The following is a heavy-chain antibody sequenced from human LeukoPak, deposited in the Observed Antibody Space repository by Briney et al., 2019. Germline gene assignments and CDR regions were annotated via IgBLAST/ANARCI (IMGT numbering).Heavy chain of an antibody. D-gene: IGHD3-10*01. Sequence: GGSLRLSCAASGFTFRSYGMHWVRQAPGKGLEWVAVISYDGSNKYYADSVKGRFTISRDNSKNTLYLQMNSLRAEDTAVYYCAKDTYYYGSGSYLIDYWGQGTLVTVSS. CDR3: AKDTYYYGSGSYLIDY. J-gene: IGHJ4*02. CDR1: GFTFRSYG. CDR2: ISYDGSNK. V-gene: IGHV3-30*18.